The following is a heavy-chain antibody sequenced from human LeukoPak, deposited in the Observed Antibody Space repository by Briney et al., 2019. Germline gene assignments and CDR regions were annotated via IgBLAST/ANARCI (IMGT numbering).Heavy chain of an antibody. Sequence: KTGGSLRLSCATSGFTFSAHAMSWVRQAPGMGLEWISYISGSTTDIYYADSVKGRFTISRDNSKNTLYLQMNSLRAEDTAVYYRARDRAAADLDYWGQGTLVTVSS. CDR1: GFTFSAHA. CDR3: ARDRAAADLDY. CDR2: ISGSTTDI. D-gene: IGHD6-13*01. V-gene: IGHV3-69-1*01. J-gene: IGHJ4*02.